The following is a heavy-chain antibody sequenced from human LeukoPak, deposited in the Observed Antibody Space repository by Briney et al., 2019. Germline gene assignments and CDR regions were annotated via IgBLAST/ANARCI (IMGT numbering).Heavy chain of an antibody. V-gene: IGHV3-13*04. CDR3: ARGADAAYDY. CDR2: IGFAGDT. Sequence: PGGSLRLSCAASGFTFSNYDMHWVRQTIGKGLEWVSIIGFAGDTYYPGSVRGRFTISRENAKKSLYLQMNSLRVEDTALYFCARGADAAYDYWGQGTLVTVSS. J-gene: IGHJ4*02. CDR1: GFTFSNYD. D-gene: IGHD1-26*01.